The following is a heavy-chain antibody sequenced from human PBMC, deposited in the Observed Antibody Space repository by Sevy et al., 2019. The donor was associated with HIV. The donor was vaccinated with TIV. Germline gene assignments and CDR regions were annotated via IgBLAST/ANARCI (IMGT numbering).Heavy chain of an antibody. Sequence: GGSLRLSCVASGFNFNIYSMSWVRQAPGKGLEWVSTLSFGCGRINHADSVQGRFTMSRDDSKKTVDLEMNRLRAEDTAGYYCAREGCTRPHDHWGQGTLVTVSS. V-gene: IGHV3-23*01. CDR3: AREGCTRPHDH. J-gene: IGHJ4*02. CDR2: LSFGCGRI. D-gene: IGHD2-8*01. CDR1: GFNFNIYS.